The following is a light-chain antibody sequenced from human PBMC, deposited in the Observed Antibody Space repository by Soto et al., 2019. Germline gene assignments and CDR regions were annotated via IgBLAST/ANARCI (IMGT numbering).Light chain of an antibody. Sequence: DIVLTQSPATLSLSPGERATLSCRASQSIRSPFLAWYQQKPGQAPRLFIHGASSRATGIPDRFSGSGSGTDFTLSISRLEPEDFAVYYCGSDEWTFGQGTKVE. V-gene: IGKV3-20*01. CDR3: GSDEWT. J-gene: IGKJ1*01. CDR1: QSIRSPF. CDR2: GAS.